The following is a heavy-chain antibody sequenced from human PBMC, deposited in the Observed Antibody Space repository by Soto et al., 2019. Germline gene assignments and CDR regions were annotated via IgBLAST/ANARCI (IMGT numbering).Heavy chain of an antibody. CDR3: ARVRDPTPYDILTGYYPKAFDP. J-gene: IGHJ5*02. CDR1: GYTFTSYG. V-gene: IGHV1-18*04. CDR2: ISAYNGNT. Sequence: VASVKVSCKASGYTFTSYGISWVRQAPGQGLEWMGWISAYNGNTNYAQKLRGRVTMTTDTSTSTAYMELRSLRSDDTAVYYCARVRDPTPYDILTGYYPKAFDPWGQGTLVTVSS. D-gene: IGHD3-9*01.